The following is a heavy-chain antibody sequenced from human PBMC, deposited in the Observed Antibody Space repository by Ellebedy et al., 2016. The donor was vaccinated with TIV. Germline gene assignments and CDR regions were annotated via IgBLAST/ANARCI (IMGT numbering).Heavy chain of an antibody. CDR2: IDFSGSP. J-gene: IGHJ6*02. CDR3: ARDGAPARDYGDVYLYYGLDV. V-gene: IGHV4-59*01. Sequence: MPSETLSLTCTVSGGSINDYFWTWIRLPPGKGLGWIGYIDFSGSPNYNPSLRSRVTISGDMSKNRFSLRLNSVTAADTAVYYCARDGAPARDYGDVYLYYGLDVWGPGTTVTVSS. CDR1: GGSINDYF. D-gene: IGHD4/OR15-4a*01.